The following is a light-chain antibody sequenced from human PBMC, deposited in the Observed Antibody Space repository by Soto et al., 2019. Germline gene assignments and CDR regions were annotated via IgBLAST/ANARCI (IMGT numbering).Light chain of an antibody. V-gene: IGLV2-14*03. J-gene: IGLJ1*01. CDR1: SGDVGGYNY. CDR3: SSYTTTNTLGYV. Sequence: QPVLTQPASVSGSPGQSIAISCTGTSGDVGGYNYVSWYQQHPDKAPKLIIFDVSNRPSGISIRFSGSKSGNTASLTISGLQAEDEADYYCSSYTTTNTLGYVFGTGTKLTVL. CDR2: DVS.